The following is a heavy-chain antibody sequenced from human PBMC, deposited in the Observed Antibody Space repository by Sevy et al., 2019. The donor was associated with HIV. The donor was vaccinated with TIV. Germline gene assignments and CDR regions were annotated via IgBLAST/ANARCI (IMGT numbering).Heavy chain of an antibody. CDR2: FDPEDGEI. D-gene: IGHD3-22*01. J-gene: IGHJ4*02. CDR3: ATAREYYSDNSGYLDY. Sequence: GESLKISCKVSGYTLSELSMHWVRQAPEKGLEWMGRFDPEDGEIIYDQKFQGRFTMTEATSTDTAYMELSSLRSEDTALYYCATAREYYSDNSGYLDYWGQGTLVTVSS. CDR1: GYTLSELS. V-gene: IGHV1-24*01.